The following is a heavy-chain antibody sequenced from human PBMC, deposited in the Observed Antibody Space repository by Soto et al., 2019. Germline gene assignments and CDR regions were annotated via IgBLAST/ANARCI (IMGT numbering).Heavy chain of an antibody. CDR1: GGSISSSSYY. V-gene: IGHV4-39*01. D-gene: IGHD1-26*01. CDR2: IYYSGST. CDR3: ARHGPGGSYSDY. Sequence: QLQLQESGPGLVKPSETLSLTCTVSGGSISSSSYYWGWIRQPPGQGLEWIGSIYYSGSTYYNPSLQSRVTISVDTAKNQFSLKLSSVTAADTAVYYCARHGPGGSYSDYWGQGTLVTVSS. J-gene: IGHJ4*02.